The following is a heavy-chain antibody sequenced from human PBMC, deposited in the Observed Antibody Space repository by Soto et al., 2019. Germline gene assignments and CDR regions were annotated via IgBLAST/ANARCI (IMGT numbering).Heavy chain of an antibody. D-gene: IGHD2-15*01. CDR1: GFTVSSKY. Sequence: EVQLVESGGGLVQPGGSLRLSCAASGFTVSSKYMSWVRQAPWKGLEWVSLIQSGASTYYSGDVKGRFPISRDNPANTLFLHMNSLRVEDTSVYDCTSDDVHGSGGSLYGVPMDVWGKGTTVTVSA. CDR2: IQSGAST. V-gene: IGHV3-66*01. J-gene: IGHJ6*04. CDR3: TSDDVHGSGGSLYGVPMDV.